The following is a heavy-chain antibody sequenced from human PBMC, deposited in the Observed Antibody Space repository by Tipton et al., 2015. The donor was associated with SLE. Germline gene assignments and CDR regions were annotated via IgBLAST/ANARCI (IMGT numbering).Heavy chain of an antibody. CDR2: IYYSGST. D-gene: IGHD3-16*01. J-gene: IGHJ3*02. CDR3: ARGTGGAFDI. Sequence: TLSLTCTVSGGSISSSSYYWGWIRQPPGKGLEWIGSIYYSGSTYYNPSLKSRVTISVDTSKNQFSLKLSSVTAADTAVYYCARGTGGAFDIWGQGTMVTVSS. CDR1: GGSISSSSYY. V-gene: IGHV4-39*07.